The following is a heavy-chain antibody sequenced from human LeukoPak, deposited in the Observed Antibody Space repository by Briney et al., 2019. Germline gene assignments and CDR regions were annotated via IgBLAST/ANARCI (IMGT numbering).Heavy chain of an antibody. CDR3: AKDHLGVRYYDSSGYLSLPDY. CDR2: ISGSGGST. J-gene: IGHJ4*02. V-gene: IGHV3-23*01. CDR1: GFTFSSYA. D-gene: IGHD3-22*01. Sequence: PGGSLRLSCAASGFTFSSYAMSWVRQAPGKGLEWVSAISGSGGSTYYADSVKGRFTISRDNSKNTLYLQMNSLRAEDTAVYYCAKDHLGVRYYDSSGYLSLPDYWGQGTLVTVSS.